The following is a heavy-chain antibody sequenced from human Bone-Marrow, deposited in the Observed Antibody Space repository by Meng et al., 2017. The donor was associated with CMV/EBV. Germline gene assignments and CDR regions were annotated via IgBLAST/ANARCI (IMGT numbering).Heavy chain of an antibody. V-gene: IGHV3-21*01. D-gene: IGHD3-3*01. CDR3: AKEARIWSGSFDAFDI. CDR2: ISSSSSSYI. CDR1: GFTFSSYS. Sequence: GESLKISCAASGFTFSSYSMNWVRQAPGKGLEWVSSISSSSSSYIYYADSVKGRFTVSRDNSKNTLYLQMNSLRAEDTAVYYCAKEARIWSGSFDAFDIWGQGTMVTVSS. J-gene: IGHJ3*02.